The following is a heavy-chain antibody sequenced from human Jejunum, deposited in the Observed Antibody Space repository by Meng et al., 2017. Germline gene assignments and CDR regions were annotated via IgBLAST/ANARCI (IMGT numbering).Heavy chain of an antibody. Sequence: QVQLLPSGGEVKNPGASVKVSCKTSGYPFSDYYLNWVRQAPGQGLEWMGWINLNSGDTKLAQRFQGRVAMTRDTSTRTAYMELNSLTSDDTAVYYCAREYSRDWLRLYYFDYWGQGSLVTVSS. D-gene: IGHD2-21*01. CDR1: GYPFSDYY. J-gene: IGHJ4*02. CDR2: INLNSGDT. CDR3: AREYSRDWLRLYYFDY. V-gene: IGHV1-2*02.